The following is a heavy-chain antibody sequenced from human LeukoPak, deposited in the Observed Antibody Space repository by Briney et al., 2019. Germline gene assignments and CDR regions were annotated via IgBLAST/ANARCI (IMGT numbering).Heavy chain of an antibody. J-gene: IGHJ4*02. CDR3: ATPSFSIGWDSAFDY. D-gene: IGHD6-19*01. Sequence: ASVKVSCKVSGYTLTELSMHWVRQAPGKGLEWMGGFDPEDGETIYAQKFQGRVTMTEDTSTDTAYMELSSLRSEDTAVYYCATPSFSIGWDSAFDYWGQGTLVTVSS. V-gene: IGHV1-24*01. CDR1: GYTLTELS. CDR2: FDPEDGET.